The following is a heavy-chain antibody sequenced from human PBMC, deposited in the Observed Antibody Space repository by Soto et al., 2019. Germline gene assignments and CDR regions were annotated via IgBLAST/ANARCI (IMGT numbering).Heavy chain of an antibody. V-gene: IGHV3-64*01. D-gene: IGHD2-8*01. CDR1: AFTFSSDS. CDR3: ARDRCTNGACYAPSDY. CDR2: ISSNSRST. Sequence: GSLRLPSAASAFTFSSDSMNWVRQAPGKGLEYVSAISSNSRSTYYANSVKGRFTISRDNSKNTLYLQMDSLRAEDMAVYYCARDRCTNGACYAPSDYWGQGTLVTVSS. J-gene: IGHJ4*02.